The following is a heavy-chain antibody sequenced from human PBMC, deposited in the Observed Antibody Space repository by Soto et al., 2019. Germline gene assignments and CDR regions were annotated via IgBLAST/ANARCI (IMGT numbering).Heavy chain of an antibody. J-gene: IGHJ4*02. CDR1: GYTFTGYY. Sequence: QVQLVQSGAEVKKPGASVKVSCKASGYTFTGYYMHWVRQAPGQGLEWLGWINPNSGGTNYAQKFQGRVTMTRDTSISTAYMELSRLRSDDTAVYYCARAEGLLEWLLSPFDYWGQGTLVTVSS. V-gene: IGHV1-2*02. CDR3: ARAEGLLEWLLSPFDY. D-gene: IGHD3-3*01. CDR2: INPNSGGT.